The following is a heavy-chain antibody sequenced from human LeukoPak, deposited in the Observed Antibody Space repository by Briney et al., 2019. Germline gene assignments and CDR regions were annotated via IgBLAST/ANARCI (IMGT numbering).Heavy chain of an antibody. D-gene: IGHD6-19*01. CDR2: IKSKTDGGTT. CDR3: TTDPSSSYSSGWYNWFDP. J-gene: IGHJ5*02. V-gene: IGHV3-15*07. Sequence: PGGSLRLSCAASGFTFSNAYMNWVRQAPGKGLEWVGRIKSKTDGGTTDYAAPVKGRFTISRDDSKNTLYLQMNSLKTEDTAVYYCTTDPSSSYSSGWYNWFDPWGQGTLVTVSS. CDR1: GFTFSNAY.